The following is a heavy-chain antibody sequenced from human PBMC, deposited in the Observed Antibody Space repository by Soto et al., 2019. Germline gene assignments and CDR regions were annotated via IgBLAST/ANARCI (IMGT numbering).Heavy chain of an antibody. D-gene: IGHD3-10*01. CDR1: GFTFSNYE. J-gene: IGHJ6*02. CDR2: ISSRGSTM. V-gene: IGHV3-48*03. Sequence: AGSLRLSCAASGFTFSNYEMNWVRQTPGKGLEWLSYISSRGSTMYYADSVKGRFTISRDNANNSLFLQMNTLGAEDTAVYYCVRERYTASPRGNYYYGMDIWGQGTTVTVSS. CDR3: VRERYTASPRGNYYYGMDI.